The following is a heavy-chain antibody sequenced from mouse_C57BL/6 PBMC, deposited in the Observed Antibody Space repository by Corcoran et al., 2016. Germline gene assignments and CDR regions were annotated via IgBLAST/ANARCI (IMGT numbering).Heavy chain of an antibody. V-gene: IGHV9-3*01. J-gene: IGHJ3*01. CDR1: GYTFTTYG. D-gene: IGHD2-5*01. CDR3: ARGSNYFSWFAY. CDR2: INTYSGVP. Sequence: QIQLVQSGPELKKPGETVKISCKASGYTFTTYGMSWVKQAPGKGLKWMGWINTYSGVPTYADDFKGRFAFSLETSASTAYLQINNLKNEDTATYVCARGSNYFSWFAYWGQGTLVTVSA.